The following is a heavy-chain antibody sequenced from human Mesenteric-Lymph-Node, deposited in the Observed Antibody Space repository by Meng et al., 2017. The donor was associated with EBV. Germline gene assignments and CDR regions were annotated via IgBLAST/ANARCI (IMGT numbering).Heavy chain of an antibody. V-gene: IGHV1-69*18. CDR3: ARDNIAVAGMYNWFDP. CDR1: GGTFNTYA. D-gene: IGHD6-19*01. J-gene: IGHJ5*02. CDR2: FIPIFGTA. Sequence: QVQLVQSGAEVKKPXSSVKVSXRAYGGTFNTYAITWVRQAPGQGLEWMGTFIPIFGTADYPRKFQGRVTITADEPTSTVYMEVRSLKSEDTAVYYCARDNIAVAGMYNWFDPWGQGTLVTVSS.